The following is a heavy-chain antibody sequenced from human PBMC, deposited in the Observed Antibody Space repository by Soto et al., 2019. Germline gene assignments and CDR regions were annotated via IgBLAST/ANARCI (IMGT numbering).Heavy chain of an antibody. V-gene: IGHV3-49*03. CDR1: GFTFGDYA. Sequence: GGSLRLSCTASGFTFGDYAMSWFRQAPGKGLEWVGFIRSKAYGGTTEYAASVKGRFTISRDDSKSIAYLQMNSLKTEETAVYYCTRVVGYCSGGSCYGNTYYYYYGMDVWGQGTTVTVSS. CDR3: TRVVGYCSGGSCYGNTYYYYYGMDV. D-gene: IGHD2-15*01. CDR2: IRSKAYGGTT. J-gene: IGHJ6*02.